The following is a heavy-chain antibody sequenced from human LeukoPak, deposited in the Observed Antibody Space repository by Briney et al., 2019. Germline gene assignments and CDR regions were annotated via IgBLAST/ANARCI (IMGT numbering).Heavy chain of an antibody. CDR2: IIPILGIA. Sequence: SVKVSCKASGGTFSSYAISWVRQAPGQGLECMGRIIPILGIANCAQKFQGRVTITADKSTSTAYMELSSLRSEDTAVYYCAREPTCSSTSCYYFDYWGQGTLVTVSS. CDR1: GGTFSSYA. D-gene: IGHD2-2*01. J-gene: IGHJ4*02. V-gene: IGHV1-69*04. CDR3: AREPTCSSTSCYYFDY.